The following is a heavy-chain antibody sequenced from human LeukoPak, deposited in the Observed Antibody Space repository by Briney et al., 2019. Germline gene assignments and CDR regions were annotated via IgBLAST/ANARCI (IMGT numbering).Heavy chain of an antibody. CDR3: ARAPNADTEPDY. D-gene: IGHD5-18*01. CDR1: GGTFSSYA. V-gene: IGHV1-69*13. J-gene: IGHJ4*02. CDR2: IIPIFGTA. Sequence: ASVKVSCKASGGTFSSYAISWVRQAPGQGLEWMGGIIPIFGTANYAQKFQGRVTITADESTSTAYMELSSLRSEDTAVYYCARAPNADTEPDYWGQGTLVTVSS.